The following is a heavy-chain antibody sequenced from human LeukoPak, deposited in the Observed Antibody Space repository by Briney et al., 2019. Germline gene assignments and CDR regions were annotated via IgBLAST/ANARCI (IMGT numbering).Heavy chain of an antibody. Sequence: PGGSLRLSCAASGFTVSSDYMSWVRQAPGKGLEWVSSISFSGTTTYYADSVKGRFTVSRDNSKNTLYLQMDGLRAEDTAVYYCARDPTELQLLSYYFDYWGQGTLVAVSS. CDR3: ARDPTELQLLSYYFDY. CDR2: ISFSGTTT. D-gene: IGHD2-2*01. J-gene: IGHJ4*02. V-gene: IGHV3-53*01. CDR1: GFTVSSDY.